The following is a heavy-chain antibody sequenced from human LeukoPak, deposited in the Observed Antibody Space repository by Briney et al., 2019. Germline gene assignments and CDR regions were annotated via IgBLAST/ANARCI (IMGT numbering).Heavy chain of an antibody. Sequence: PSETLFLTCTVSGGSISSSSYYWGWIRQPPGKGLEWIGSIYYSGSTYYNPSLKSRVTISVDTSKNQFSLKLSSVTAADTAVYYCARGVDGYKRWFDPWGQGTLVTVSS. J-gene: IGHJ5*02. CDR2: IYYSGST. D-gene: IGHD5-24*01. CDR3: ARGVDGYKRWFDP. CDR1: GGSISSSSYY. V-gene: IGHV4-39*01.